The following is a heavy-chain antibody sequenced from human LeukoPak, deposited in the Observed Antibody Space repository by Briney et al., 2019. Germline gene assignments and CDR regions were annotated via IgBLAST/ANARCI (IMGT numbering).Heavy chain of an antibody. V-gene: IGHV4-30-2*01. CDR2: IYHSGST. D-gene: IGHD6-13*01. CDR1: GGSISSGGYS. CDR3: ASQLSIAAAGTFDY. Sequence: PSQTLSLTCAVSGGSISSGGYSWSWIRQPPGKGLEWIGYIYHSGSTYYNPSLKSRVTISVDKSKNQFSLKLSSVTAADTAVYYCASQLSIAAAGTFDYWGQGTLVTVSS. J-gene: IGHJ4*02.